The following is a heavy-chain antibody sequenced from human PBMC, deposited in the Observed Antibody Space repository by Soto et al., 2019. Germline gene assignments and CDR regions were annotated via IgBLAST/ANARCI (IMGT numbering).Heavy chain of an antibody. J-gene: IGHJ4*02. Sequence: QITLKESGPTVVKPTETLTLTCTFSGFSLTTSGVGVGWVRQSPGKAPEWLALLYWDDDKRYSTSLKSRLTITKDTPKNQVVLTMADVDPADTATYYCAHRVLRTVFGLVTTTAIYFDFWGQGTPVVVSS. CDR3: AHRVLRTVFGLVTTTAIYFDF. CDR2: LYWDDDK. CDR1: GFSLTTSGVG. D-gene: IGHD3-3*01. V-gene: IGHV2-5*02.